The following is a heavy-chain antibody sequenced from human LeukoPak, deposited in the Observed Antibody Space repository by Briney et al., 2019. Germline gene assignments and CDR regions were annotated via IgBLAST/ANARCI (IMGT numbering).Heavy chain of an antibody. CDR2: ISYDGSNK. D-gene: IGHD6-13*01. CDR3: AGDKAAAGTDAFDI. Sequence: GGSLRLSCAASGFTFSSYAMHWVRQAPGKGLEWVAVISYDGSNKYYADSVKGRFTISRDNSKNMLYLQMNSLRAEDTAVYYCAGDKAAAGTDAFDIWGQGTMVTVSS. J-gene: IGHJ3*02. CDR1: GFTFSSYA. V-gene: IGHV3-30-3*01.